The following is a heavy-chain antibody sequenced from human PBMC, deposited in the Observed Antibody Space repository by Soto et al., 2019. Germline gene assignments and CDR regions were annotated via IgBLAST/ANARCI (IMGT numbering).Heavy chain of an antibody. CDR1: GDSVSSNSAA. D-gene: IGHD1-7*01. Sequence: QVQLQESGPGLVKPSQTLSLTCAISGDSVSSNSAAWNWIRLSRSRGLEWLARTYYRSRWNNDYAVCVTSRIIVNPDTSTHHFSLHLTSVSPEDTAVYYCAGTTSHQWYYMDVWGKGNTVTDSS. CDR2: TYYRSRWNN. V-gene: IGHV6-1*01. J-gene: IGHJ6*03. CDR3: AGTTSHQWYYMDV.